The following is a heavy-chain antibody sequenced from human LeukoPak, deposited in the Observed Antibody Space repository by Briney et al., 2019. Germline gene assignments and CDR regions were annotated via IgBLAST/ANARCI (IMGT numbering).Heavy chain of an antibody. J-gene: IGHJ4*02. CDR1: GFTFSSYA. Sequence: PGGSLRLSCAASGFTFSSYAMSWVRQAPGKGLEWVSAISGSGGSTYYADSVKGRFTISRDNSKNTLYLQMNGLRAEDTAVYYCARDRGTMVLISDYWGQGTLVTVSS. D-gene: IGHD3-10*01. CDR2: ISGSGGST. CDR3: ARDRGTMVLISDY. V-gene: IGHV3-23*01.